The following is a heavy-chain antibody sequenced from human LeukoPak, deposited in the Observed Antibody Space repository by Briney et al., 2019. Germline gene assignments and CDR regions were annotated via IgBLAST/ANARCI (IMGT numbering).Heavy chain of an antibody. CDR1: GGSFSGYY. D-gene: IGHD6-6*01. CDR3: ARSAARPIRGGNWFDP. J-gene: IGHJ5*02. Sequence: SETLSLTCAVYGGSFSGYYWSWIRQPPGKGLEWIGEISHSGSTNYNPSLKSRVTISVDTSKNQFSLKLSSVTAADTAVYYCARSAARPIRGGNWFDPWGQGTLVTVSS. CDR2: ISHSGST. V-gene: IGHV4-34*01.